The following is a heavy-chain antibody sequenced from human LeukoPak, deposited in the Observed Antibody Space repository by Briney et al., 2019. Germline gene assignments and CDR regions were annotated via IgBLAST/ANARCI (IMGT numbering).Heavy chain of an antibody. D-gene: IGHD2-21*01. CDR2: IHYSGST. CDR3: ARAPLALIVFDI. V-gene: IGHV4-59*01. CDR1: GDSMISYY. Sequence: SETLSLTCTVSGDSMISYYWSWIRQPPGKGLEWIGYIHYSGSTNYNPFLKSRVTISVDTSKNQFSLKLSSVTAADTAMYYCARAPLALIVFDIWGQGTMVTVSS. J-gene: IGHJ3*02.